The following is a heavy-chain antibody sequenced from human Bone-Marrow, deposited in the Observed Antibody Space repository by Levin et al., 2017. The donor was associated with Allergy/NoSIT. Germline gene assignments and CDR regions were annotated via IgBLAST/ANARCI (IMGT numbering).Heavy chain of an antibody. Sequence: SETLSLTCTVSGGSINNYYWSWIRQPPGKELESIGYIFYIGSTFYNPSLKSRVTISLDTSNNQFSLKLRSVTAADTAVYYCARVSSWQRLPSHFDSWGQGTLVTVSS. J-gene: IGHJ4*02. CDR3: ARVSSWQRLPSHFDS. CDR2: IFYIGST. D-gene: IGHD6-25*01. V-gene: IGHV4-59*01. CDR1: GGSINNYY.